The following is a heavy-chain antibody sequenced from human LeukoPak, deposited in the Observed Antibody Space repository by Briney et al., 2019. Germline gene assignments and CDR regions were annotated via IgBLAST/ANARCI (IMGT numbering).Heavy chain of an antibody. CDR2: IYYRGST. Sequence: TSETLSLTCTVSGGSISSYYWSWIRQPPGKGLEWIGYIYYRGSTNYNPSLKSRVTVSVDTSKNHFSLKLTSVTAADTAVYYCARSLSPAVGGKYYYFYGMDVWGQGTTVTVSS. CDR3: ARSLSPAVGGKYYYFYGMDV. J-gene: IGHJ6*02. D-gene: IGHD3-3*01. CDR1: GGSISSYY. V-gene: IGHV4-59*01.